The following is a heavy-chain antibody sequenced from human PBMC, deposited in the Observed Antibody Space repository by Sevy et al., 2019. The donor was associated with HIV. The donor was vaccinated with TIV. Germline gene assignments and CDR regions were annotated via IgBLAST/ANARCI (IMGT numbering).Heavy chain of an antibody. CDR2: ISSSSSSI. J-gene: IGHJ6*02. D-gene: IGHD3-22*01. V-gene: IGHV3-48*01. CDR1: GFTFSSYS. Sequence: GGSLRLSCAASGFTFSSYSMKWVRQAPGKGLEWVSYISSSSSSIYYADSVEGRFTISRDNAKNSLYVQMNSLRAEDTAVYYSARVPVYDSGGYRLYYYGTDVWGQGTTVTVSS. CDR3: ARVPVYDSGGYRLYYYGTDV.